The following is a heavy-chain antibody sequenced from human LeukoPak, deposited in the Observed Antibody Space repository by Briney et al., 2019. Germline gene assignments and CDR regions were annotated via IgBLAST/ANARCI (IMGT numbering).Heavy chain of an antibody. Sequence: GGSLRLSCAASGFTFSSYGMHWVRQAPGKGLEWVAFIRYDGSNKYYADSVKGRFTISRDNSKNTLYLQMNSLRAEDTAVYYCAKDSGVVVVPAQDYYYMDVWGKGTTVTVSS. CDR3: AKDSGVVVVPAQDYYYMDV. D-gene: IGHD2-2*01. J-gene: IGHJ6*03. CDR2: IRYDGSNK. CDR1: GFTFSSYG. V-gene: IGHV3-30*02.